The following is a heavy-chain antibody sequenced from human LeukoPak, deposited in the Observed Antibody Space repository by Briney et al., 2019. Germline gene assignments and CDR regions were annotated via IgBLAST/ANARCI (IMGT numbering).Heavy chain of an antibody. Sequence: GGSLRLSCAASGFTFSSCAMSWVRQAPGKGLEWVSAISGSGGSTYYADSVKGRFTISRDNSKNTLYLQMNSLRAEDTAVYYCARRGYDSSGYRDAFDIWGQGTMVTVSS. CDR3: ARRGYDSSGYRDAFDI. D-gene: IGHD3-22*01. J-gene: IGHJ3*02. CDR2: ISGSGGST. V-gene: IGHV3-23*01. CDR1: GFTFSSCA.